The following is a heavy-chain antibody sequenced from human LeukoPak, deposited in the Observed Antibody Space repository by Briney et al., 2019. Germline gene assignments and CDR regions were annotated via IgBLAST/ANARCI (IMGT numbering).Heavy chain of an antibody. CDR2: MYTSGTT. CDR3: ARAPLSGTYYTDAFDI. J-gene: IGHJ3*02. V-gene: IGHV4-4*07. Sequence: SETLSLTCTVSGDSIGSYYWSWIRQSAGKGLEWIGRMYTSGTTDYNPSLKSRVTMSVDTSKNQFSLKLHSVTAADTAVYFCARAPLSGTYYTDAFDIWGQGTMVTVSS. CDR1: GDSIGSYY. D-gene: IGHD1-26*01.